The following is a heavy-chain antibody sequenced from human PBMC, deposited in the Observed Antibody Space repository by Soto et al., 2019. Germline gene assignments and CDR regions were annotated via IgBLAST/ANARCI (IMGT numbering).Heavy chain of an antibody. CDR2: ISHSGNT. Sequence: SDIITLTCTVFRFHISSSSNPWSLIRQPPGKGLEWIGYISHSGNTDYSSSLESRAIISIDTSNNQFSLKLSSVTAADTAVYYCARDVSDSDWLDCWGQGTLVT. CDR1: RFHISSSSNP. J-gene: IGHJ4*02. D-gene: IGHD2-21*02. V-gene: IGHV4-61*01. CDR3: ARDVSDSDWLDC.